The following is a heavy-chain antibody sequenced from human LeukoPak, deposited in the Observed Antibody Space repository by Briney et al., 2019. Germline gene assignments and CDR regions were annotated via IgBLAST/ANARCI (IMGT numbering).Heavy chain of an antibody. Sequence: PGGSLRLSCAASGFNFSNYVMHWVRQAPGKGLEWVAVISYDGSNKYYADSVKGRFTISRDNSKNTLYLQMNSLRAEDTAVYYCASRAIAVANARGQGTLVTVSS. V-gene: IGHV3-30*04. CDR1: GFNFSNYV. D-gene: IGHD6-19*01. CDR2: ISYDGSNK. J-gene: IGHJ4*02. CDR3: ASRAIAVANA.